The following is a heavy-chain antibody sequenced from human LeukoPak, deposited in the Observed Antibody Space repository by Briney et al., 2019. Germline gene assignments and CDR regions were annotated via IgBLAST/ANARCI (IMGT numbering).Heavy chain of an antibody. CDR2: INPNSGGT. J-gene: IGHJ5*02. V-gene: IGHV1-2*02. Sequence: ASVKVSXKASGYTFTGYYMHWVRQAPGQGLEWMGCINPNSGGTNYAQKFQGRVTVTRDTSISTVYMELSRLRSDDTAVYYCARGCVNNWFDPWGQGTLVTVSS. CDR1: GYTFTGYY. CDR3: ARGCVNNWFDP. D-gene: IGHD3-10*01.